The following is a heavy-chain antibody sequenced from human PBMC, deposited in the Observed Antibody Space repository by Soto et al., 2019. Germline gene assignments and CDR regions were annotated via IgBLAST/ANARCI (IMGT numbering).Heavy chain of an antibody. CDR3: ARVSTGGYDFSLDDY. CDR1: GFTFSSYW. CDR2: INSDGSRT. Sequence: EVQLVESGGGLVQPGGSLRLSCAASGFTFSSYWMHWVRQGPGKGLVWVSRINSDGSRTTYADSVKGRFTISRDNARNTLYLQMNSLRAEDTAVYYRARVSTGGYDFSLDDYWGQGTLVTVSS. D-gene: IGHD5-12*01. J-gene: IGHJ4*02. V-gene: IGHV3-74*01.